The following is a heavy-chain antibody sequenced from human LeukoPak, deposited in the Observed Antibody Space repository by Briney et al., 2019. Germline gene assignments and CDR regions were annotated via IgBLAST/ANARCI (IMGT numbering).Heavy chain of an antibody. CDR1: GFRFDDYG. CDR3: ARVNWARLDY. CDR2: INWNGGSA. D-gene: IGHD7-27*01. V-gene: IGHV3-20*04. Sequence: GGSLRLSCAASGFRFDDYGMSWVRQAPGKGLEWVSGINWNGGSAAYPDSVKGRFTISRDNAKNSLYLQMNSLRAEDTAVYYCARVNWARLDYWGQGALVTVSS. J-gene: IGHJ4*02.